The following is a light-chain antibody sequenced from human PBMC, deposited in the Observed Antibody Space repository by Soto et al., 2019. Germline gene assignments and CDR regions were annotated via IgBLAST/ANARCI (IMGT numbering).Light chain of an antibody. CDR2: DAS. J-gene: IGKJ1*01. V-gene: IGKV1-5*01. CDR1: QSISSW. Sequence: DIQMTQSPSTLPASVGDRVTITCRASQSISSWLAWYQQKPGKAPKLLIYDASSLESGVPSRFSGSGSGTEFTLTISSLQPDDFANYYCQRYNSYSWTFGQGTKVEIK. CDR3: QRYNSYSWT.